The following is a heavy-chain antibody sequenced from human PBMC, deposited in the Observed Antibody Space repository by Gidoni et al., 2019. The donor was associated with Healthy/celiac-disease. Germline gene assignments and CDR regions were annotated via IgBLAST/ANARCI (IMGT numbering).Heavy chain of an antibody. Sequence: QMQLVQSGPEVKKPGTSVKVSCKAPGFTFTSSAVQWVRQARGQRLEWIGWIVVGSGNTNYAQKFQERVTITRDMSTSTAYMELSSLRSEDTAVYYCAAIPYCGGDCYPMEFDYWGQGTLVTVSS. CDR2: IVVGSGNT. J-gene: IGHJ4*02. CDR1: GFTFTSSA. D-gene: IGHD2-21*02. CDR3: AAIPYCGGDCYPMEFDY. V-gene: IGHV1-58*01.